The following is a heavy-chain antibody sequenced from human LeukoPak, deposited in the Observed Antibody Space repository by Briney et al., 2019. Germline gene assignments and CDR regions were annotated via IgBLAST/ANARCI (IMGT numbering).Heavy chain of an antibody. J-gene: IGHJ4*02. CDR1: GFTFSSYW. Sequence: PGGSLRLSCAASGFTFSSYWMSWVRQAPGKGLEWVANIKQDGSGKYYVDSVKGRFTISRDNAKNSLYLQMNSLRAEDTAVYYCARSPDSSGYYFDYWGQGTLVTVSS. V-gene: IGHV3-7*01. CDR3: ARSPDSSGYYFDY. CDR2: IKQDGSGK. D-gene: IGHD3-22*01.